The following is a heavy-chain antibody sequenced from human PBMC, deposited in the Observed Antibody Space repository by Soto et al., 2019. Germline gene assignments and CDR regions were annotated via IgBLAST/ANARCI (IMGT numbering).Heavy chain of an antibody. CDR2: INPKTAAT. CDR3: ARIKWGLNYYNGMDV. V-gene: IGHV1-2*02. CDR1: GYSFSDYF. D-gene: IGHD1-26*01. Sequence: QVQLVQSGAEVKKSGASVKVSCKPSGYSFSDYFIKWVRQPLGQGFEWVAWINPKTAATNYAKKFQGRVSLTWDTSSTTAYMELTRLRPDDTAVYYCARIKWGLNYYNGMDVWGQGTTVIVSS. J-gene: IGHJ6*02.